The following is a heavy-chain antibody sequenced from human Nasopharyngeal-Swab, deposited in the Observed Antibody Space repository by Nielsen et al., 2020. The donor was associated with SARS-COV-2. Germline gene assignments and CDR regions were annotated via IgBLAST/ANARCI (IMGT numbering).Heavy chain of an antibody. D-gene: IGHD5-18*01. V-gene: IGHV3-30*18. CDR3: AKDIPGSSYGRLDD. CDR2: ISYDGSNK. CDR1: GFTFSSYG. J-gene: IGHJ4*02. Sequence: GESLKISCAASGFTFSSYGMHWVRQAPGKGLGWVAVISYDGSNKYYADSVKGRFSISRDNSKNTLFLQMNSLRVDDTAMYYCAKDIPGSSYGRLDDWGQGTLVTVSS.